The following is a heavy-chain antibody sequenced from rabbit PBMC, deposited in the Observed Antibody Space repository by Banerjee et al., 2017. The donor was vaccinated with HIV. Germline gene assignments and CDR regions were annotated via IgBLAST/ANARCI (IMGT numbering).Heavy chain of an antibody. V-gene: IGHV1S45*01. D-gene: IGHD1-1*01. J-gene: IGHJ6*01. CDR1: GFSFSSGDY. Sequence: QEQLEESGGDLVKPEGSLTLTCTASGFSFSSGDYMCWVRQAPGKGLEWIAGIGIGNGKTWYASWAKGRSTISSHNAQNTLYLQLNSLTAADTATYFCARGTYTSSASYGMDLWGQGTLVTVS. CDR2: IGIGNGKT. CDR3: ARGTYTSSASYGMDL.